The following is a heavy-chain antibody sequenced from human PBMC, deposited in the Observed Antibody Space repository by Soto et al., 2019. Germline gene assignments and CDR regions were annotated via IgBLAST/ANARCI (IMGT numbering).Heavy chain of an antibody. V-gene: IGHV3-15*05. Sequence: GGSLRLSCAASEFIFANAWISWVRQAPGKGLEWVGRIKSKADGGTTDYAAPVKGRFTISRDESQNTLYLQMNNLKTEDTAVYYCSRVYKWNSWGQGTRVTVSS. D-gene: IGHD1-7*01. CDR1: EFIFANAW. J-gene: IGHJ4*02. CDR2: IKSKADGGTT. CDR3: SRVYKWNS.